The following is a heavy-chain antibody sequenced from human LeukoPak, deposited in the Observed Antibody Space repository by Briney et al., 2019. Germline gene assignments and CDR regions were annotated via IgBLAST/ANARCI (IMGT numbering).Heavy chain of an antibody. CDR2: INHNGNVN. J-gene: IGHJ6*02. Sequence: GGSLRLSCAVSGFNFRDHWMDWARQAPGKGLEWVASINHNGNVNYYVDSVKGRFTISRDNAKNSLYLQMSNLRAEDTAVYFCARGGGLDVWGQGATVTVSS. D-gene: IGHD3-16*01. CDR1: GFNFRDHW. CDR3: ARGGGLDV. V-gene: IGHV3-7*03.